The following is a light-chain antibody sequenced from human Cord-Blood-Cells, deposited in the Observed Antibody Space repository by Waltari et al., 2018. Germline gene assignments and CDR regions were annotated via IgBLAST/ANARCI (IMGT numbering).Light chain of an antibody. Sequence: QSALTQPASVSGSPGQSITISCTGTSSDVGGYNYVSWYQQHPGKAPKLMIYDVSKRPSGVSNRFPGSQSGNTASLTISGLQAEDEADYYCSSYTSSSTLVFGGGTKLTVL. CDR3: SSYTSSSTLV. CDR2: DVS. CDR1: SSDVGGYNY. J-gene: IGLJ2*01. V-gene: IGLV2-14*01.